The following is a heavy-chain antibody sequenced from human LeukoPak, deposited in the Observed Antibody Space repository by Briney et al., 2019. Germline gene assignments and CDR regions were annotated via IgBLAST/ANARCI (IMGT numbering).Heavy chain of an antibody. CDR3: ARKGYDILTGYYPDAFDI. J-gene: IGHJ3*02. V-gene: IGHV3-66*01. CDR2: IYSGGST. CDR1: GFTVSSNY. D-gene: IGHD3-9*01. Sequence: GGSLRLSCAASGFTVSSNYMSWVRQAPGKGLEWASVIYSGGSTYYADSVKGRFTISRDNSKNTLYLQMNSLRAEDTAVYYCARKGYDILTGYYPDAFDIWGQGTMVTVPS.